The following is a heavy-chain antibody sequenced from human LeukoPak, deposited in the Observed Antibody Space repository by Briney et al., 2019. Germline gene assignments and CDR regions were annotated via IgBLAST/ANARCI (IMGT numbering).Heavy chain of an antibody. J-gene: IGHJ4*02. CDR3: ARDPGYSSGWLDY. Sequence: SQTLSLTRTVSGGSISSGSYYWSWIRQPAGKGLEWIGRIYTSGSTNYNPSLKSRVTISVDTSKNQFSLKLSSVTAADTAVYYCARDPGYSSGWLDYWGQGTLVTVSS. V-gene: IGHV4-61*02. CDR1: GGSISSGSYY. D-gene: IGHD6-19*01. CDR2: IYTSGST.